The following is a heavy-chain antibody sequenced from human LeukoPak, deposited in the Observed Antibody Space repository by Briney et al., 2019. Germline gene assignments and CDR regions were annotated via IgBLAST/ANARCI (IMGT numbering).Heavy chain of an antibody. CDR3: ARTYYDFWSGYYSHEGNPFDY. D-gene: IGHD3-3*01. J-gene: IGHJ4*02. V-gene: IGHV3-66*01. Sequence: PGGSLRLSCAASEFSVGSNYMTWVRQAPGKGLEWVSLIYSGGSTYYADSVKGRFTISRDNSKSTLYLQMNSLRAEDTAVYYCARTYYDFWSGYYSHEGNPFDYWGQGALVTVSS. CDR2: IYSGGST. CDR1: EFSVGSNY.